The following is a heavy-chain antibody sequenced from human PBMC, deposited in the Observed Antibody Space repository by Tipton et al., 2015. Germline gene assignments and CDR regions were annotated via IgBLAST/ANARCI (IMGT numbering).Heavy chain of an antibody. J-gene: IGHJ3*02. CDR2: IHHGGTT. CDR1: GDSISSSSW. D-gene: IGHD3-9*01. Sequence: TLSLTCTVSGDSISSSSWWTWVRQPPGKGLEWIGEIHHGGTTNYNPSLKSRVTMSVDTSKNQFSLKLRSVTAADTAVYFCARDETYYDVLTGQGSDAFDTWGQGTMVTVSS. V-gene: IGHV4-4*01. CDR3: ARDETYYDVLTGQGSDAFDT.